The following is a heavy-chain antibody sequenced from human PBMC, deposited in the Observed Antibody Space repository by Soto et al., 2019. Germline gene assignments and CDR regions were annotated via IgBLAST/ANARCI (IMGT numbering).Heavy chain of an antibody. CDR2: ISAYNGNT. Sequence: ASVKVSCKASGYTFTSYGISWVRQAPGQGLEWMGWISAYNGNTNYAQKPQGRVTMTTDTSTSTAYMELRSLRSDDTAVYYCARDGYYDFWSGYYGWFDPWGQGTLVTVSS. CDR1: GYTFTSYG. CDR3: ARDGYYDFWSGYYGWFDP. J-gene: IGHJ5*02. D-gene: IGHD3-3*01. V-gene: IGHV1-18*01.